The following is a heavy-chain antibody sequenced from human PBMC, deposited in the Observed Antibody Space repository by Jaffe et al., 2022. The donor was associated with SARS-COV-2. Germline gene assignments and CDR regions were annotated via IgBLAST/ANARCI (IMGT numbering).Heavy chain of an antibody. J-gene: IGHJ4*02. CDR3: AKDAGPLRFLEWFLDY. CDR2: ISYDGSNK. CDR1: GFTFSSYG. V-gene: IGHV3-30*18. D-gene: IGHD3-3*01. Sequence: QVQLVESGGGVVQPGRSLRLSCAASGFTFSSYGMHWVRQAPGKGLEWVAVISYDGSNKYYADSVKGRFTISRDNSKNTLYLQMNSLRAEDTAVYYCAKDAGPLRFLEWFLDYWGQGTLVTVSS.